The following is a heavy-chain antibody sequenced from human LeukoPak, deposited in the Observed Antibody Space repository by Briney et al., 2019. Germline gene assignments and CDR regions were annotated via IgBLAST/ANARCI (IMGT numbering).Heavy chain of an antibody. D-gene: IGHD1-26*01. CDR2: ISAYNGNT. J-gene: IGHJ4*02. CDR3: ARASLHRYSGSYLFDY. V-gene: IGHV1-18*03. Sequence: ASEKVSCKASGYTFTSYGISWVRQAPGQGLEWMGWISAYNGNTNYAQKLQGRVFITRDTSASTAYMELSSLRSEDMAVYYCARASLHRYSGSYLFDYWGQGTLVTVSS. CDR1: GYTFTSYG.